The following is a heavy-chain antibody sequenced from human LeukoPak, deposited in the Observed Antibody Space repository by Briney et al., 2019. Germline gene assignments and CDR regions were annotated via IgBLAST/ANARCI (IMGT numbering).Heavy chain of an antibody. CDR3: ARGDSGDGSGSYYSFDY. V-gene: IGHV4-34*01. D-gene: IGHD3-10*01. CDR2: INHSGST. CDR1: GGSFSGYY. J-gene: IGHJ4*02. Sequence: SETLSLTCAVYGGSFSGYYWSWIRQPPGKGLEWIGEINHSGSTNYNPSLKSRVTISVDTSKNQFSLKLSSVTAADTAVYYCARGDSGDGSGSYYSFDYWGQGTLVTGSS.